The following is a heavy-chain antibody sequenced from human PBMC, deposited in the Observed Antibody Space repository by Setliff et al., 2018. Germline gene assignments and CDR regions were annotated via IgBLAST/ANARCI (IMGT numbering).Heavy chain of an antibody. D-gene: IGHD1-26*01. Sequence: KPSETLSLTCTVSGGSFSPYYWAWVRQPPGKGLEWIGYISYSGSTNYNPSLKSRVTISVDTSKNQFSLKLSSVTAADTAVYYCARDQNSHLHYYFAMDVWGQGTAVTVSS. CDR2: ISYSGST. V-gene: IGHV4-59*01. J-gene: IGHJ6*02. CDR1: GGSFSPYY. CDR3: ARDQNSHLHYYFAMDV.